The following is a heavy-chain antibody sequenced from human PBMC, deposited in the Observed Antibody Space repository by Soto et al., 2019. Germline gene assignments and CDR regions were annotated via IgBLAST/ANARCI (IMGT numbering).Heavy chain of an antibody. CDR2: IYYSGST. Sequence: PSETLSLTCTVSGGSISSYYWSWIRQPPGKGLEWIGYIYYSGSTNYNPSLKSRVTISLNTSKNQFSLKLTSMTAADTAVYFCARETPEGGFDPWGQGTLVTVSS. J-gene: IGHJ5*02. CDR3: ARETPEGGFDP. V-gene: IGHV4-59*12. CDR1: GGSISSYY. D-gene: IGHD2-15*01.